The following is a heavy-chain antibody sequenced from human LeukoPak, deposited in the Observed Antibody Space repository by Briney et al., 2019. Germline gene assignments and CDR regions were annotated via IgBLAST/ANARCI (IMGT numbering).Heavy chain of an antibody. CDR1: GGSISSGGYY. CDR3: ARTYMTSARFDP. Sequence: SQTLSLTCTVSGGSISSGGYYWSWIRQHPGKGLEWIGYIHYSGSTYYNPSLKSRVTISVDTSKNQFSLKLRYVTAADTAVYYCARTYMTSARFDPWGQGTLVTVSS. D-gene: IGHD2-21*02. CDR2: IHYSGST. V-gene: IGHV4-31*03. J-gene: IGHJ5*02.